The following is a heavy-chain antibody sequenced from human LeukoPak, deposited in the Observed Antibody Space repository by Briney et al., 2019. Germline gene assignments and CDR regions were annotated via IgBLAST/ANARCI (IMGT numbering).Heavy chain of an antibody. CDR3: ARVSYDGRGALFDY. CDR1: GGSISSYY. CDR2: VYTSGST. J-gene: IGHJ4*02. D-gene: IGHD1-26*01. V-gene: IGHV4-4*07. Sequence: PSETLSLTCTVSGGSISSYYWSWIRQPAGKGLEWIGRVYTSGSTNYNPSLKSRVTISVDKSKNQFSLMLSSVTAADTAVYYCARVSYDGRGALFDYWGQGTLVTASS.